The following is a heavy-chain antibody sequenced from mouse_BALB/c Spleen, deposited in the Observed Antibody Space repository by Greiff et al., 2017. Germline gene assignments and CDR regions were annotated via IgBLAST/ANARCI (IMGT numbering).Heavy chain of an antibody. J-gene: IGHJ4*01. CDR1: GFTFSSFG. D-gene: IGHD1-1*01. V-gene: IGHV5-17*02. Sequence: EVKLVESGGGLVQPGGSRKLSCAASGFTFSSFGMHWVRQAPEKGLEWVAYISSGSSTIYYADTVKGRFTISRDNPKNTLFLQMTSLRSEDTAMYYCARGTTVLDYWGQGTSVTVSS. CDR3: ARGTTVLDY. CDR2: ISSGSSTI.